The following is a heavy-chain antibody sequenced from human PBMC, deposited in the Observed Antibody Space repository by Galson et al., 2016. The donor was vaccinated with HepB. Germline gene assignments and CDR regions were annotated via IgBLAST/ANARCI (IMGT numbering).Heavy chain of an antibody. CDR3: ARDDDILTGSQFDY. CDR2: ISAYNGYS. V-gene: IGHV1-18*01. D-gene: IGHD3-9*01. J-gene: IGHJ4*02. Sequence: SVKVSCKASGYIFNSYGISWVRQAPGQGLEWMGWISAYNGYSKFAQRFQGRVTMTTETSTSIAYMELRRLRSGDTAVYYCARDDDILTGSQFDYWGQGTLVTVSS. CDR1: GYIFNSYG.